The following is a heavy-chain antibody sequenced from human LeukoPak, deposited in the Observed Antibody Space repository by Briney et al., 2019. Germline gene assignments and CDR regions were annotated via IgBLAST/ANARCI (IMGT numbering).Heavy chain of an antibody. J-gene: IGHJ3*01. D-gene: IGHD1-26*01. Sequence: ASVKVSCKASGYTFTSYDINWVRQATGQGLEWMGWMNPNSGNTGYAQKFQGRVTMTRNTSISTAYMELSSLRSEDTAVYYCAREKSGSLRVGDVFDFGGKGKMVTVSS. V-gene: IGHV1-8*01. CDR1: GYTFTSYD. CDR2: MNPNSGNT. CDR3: AREKSGSLRVGDVFDF.